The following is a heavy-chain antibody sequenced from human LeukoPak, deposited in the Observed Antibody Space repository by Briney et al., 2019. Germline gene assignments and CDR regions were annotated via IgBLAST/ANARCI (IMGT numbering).Heavy chain of an antibody. CDR2: INPNSGGT. D-gene: IGHD2-2*01. V-gene: IGHV1-2*02. CDR1: GYTFTDYY. CDR3: ARATSLVVPAADHYYYGLDV. J-gene: IGHJ6*02. Sequence: ASVKASCKASGYTFTDYYMHWVRQAPGQGLEWMGWINPNSGGTNYQGRVTMTRDTSISTAYMELSRLRSDDTAVYYCARATSLVVPAADHYYYGLDVWGQGTTVTVSS.